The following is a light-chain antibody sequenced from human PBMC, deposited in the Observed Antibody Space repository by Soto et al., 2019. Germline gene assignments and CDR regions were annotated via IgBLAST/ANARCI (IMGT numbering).Light chain of an antibody. J-gene: IGKJ1*01. CDR1: QSVSSSY. V-gene: IGKV3-20*01. CDR2: GAS. Sequence: EIVLTQSPGTLSLSPGERATLCCRASQSVSSSYLAWYQQKPGQAPRLLIYGASSRATGILDRFSGSGSGTDFTLTISRLEPEDFAVYYCQQYGSSLWTFGQGTKVDI. CDR3: QQYGSSLWT.